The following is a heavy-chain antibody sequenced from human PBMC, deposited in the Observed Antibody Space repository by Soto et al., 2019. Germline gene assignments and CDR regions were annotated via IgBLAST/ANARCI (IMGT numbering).Heavy chain of an antibody. CDR1: GYSFTSYW. CDR3: ATLPTYYYGSRSFNFDY. V-gene: IGHV5-10-1*01. Sequence: PGESLKISCKGSGYSFTSYWISWVRQMPGKGLEWMGRIDPSDSYTNYSPSFQGHVTISADKSISTAYLQWGSLKASDTAMYYCATLPTYYYGSRSFNFDYWGQGTLVTVSS. D-gene: IGHD3-10*01. CDR2: IDPSDSYT. J-gene: IGHJ4*02.